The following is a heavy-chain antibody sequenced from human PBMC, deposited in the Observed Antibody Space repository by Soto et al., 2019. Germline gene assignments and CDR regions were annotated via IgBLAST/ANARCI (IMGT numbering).Heavy chain of an antibody. V-gene: IGHV4-39*01. CDR2: IYYSGIT. CDR3: ATQGFGKLHGLVDV. CDR1: GGSISSSSYY. Sequence: SETLSLTCTVSGGSISSSSYYWGWIRQPPGKGLEWIGSIYYSGITYYNPSLNSRVTISVDTSKNQFSLKLSSVTAADTALYFCATQGFGKLHGLVDVWGQGTTVTVSS. J-gene: IGHJ6*02. D-gene: IGHD3-10*01.